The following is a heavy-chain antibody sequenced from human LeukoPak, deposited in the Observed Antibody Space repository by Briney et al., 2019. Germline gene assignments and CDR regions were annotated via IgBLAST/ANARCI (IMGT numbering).Heavy chain of an antibody. CDR3: AREGDSSGYSGYFLYGMDV. D-gene: IGHD3-22*01. CDR2: ISAYNGNT. V-gene: IGHV1-18*01. Sequence: ASVKVSCKASGYTFTSYGISWVRQAPGQGLEWMGWISAYNGNTNYAQKLQGRVTMTTDTSTSTAYMELRSLRSDDTAVYYCAREGDSSGYSGYFLYGMDVWGQGTTVTVSS. J-gene: IGHJ6*02. CDR1: GYTFTSYG.